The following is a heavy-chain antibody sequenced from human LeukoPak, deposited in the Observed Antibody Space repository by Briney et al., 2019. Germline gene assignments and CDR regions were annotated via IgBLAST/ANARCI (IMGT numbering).Heavy chain of an antibody. CDR3: ARDGYYYYGSGLVDY. J-gene: IGHJ4*02. D-gene: IGHD3-10*01. CDR2: INPSGGST. V-gene: IGHV1-46*01. Sequence: ASVKVSCKASGYTFTSYYMHWVRQAPGQGLEWMGIINPSGGSTSYAQKFQGRVTMTRDTSTSTVYMELSSLRSEDTAVYYCARDGYYYYGSGLVDYWGPGTLVTVSS. CDR1: GYTFTSYY.